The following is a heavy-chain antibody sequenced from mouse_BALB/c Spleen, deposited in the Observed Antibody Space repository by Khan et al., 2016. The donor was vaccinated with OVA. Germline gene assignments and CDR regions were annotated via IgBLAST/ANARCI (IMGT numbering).Heavy chain of an antibody. CDR2: IDSYDSET. CDR1: GYTFTCYW. Sequence: QVQLQQPGTVMVRPGTLVKLSCKASGYTFTCYWKNWIKQRPEQGIEWVGRIDSYDSETHDNQKFKDKAIFTVNKSSNTAYLQLSSMTYEASAVYYGARNPFAYWGQGTLVTVSA. V-gene: IGHV1-52*01. J-gene: IGHJ3*01. CDR3: ARNPFAY.